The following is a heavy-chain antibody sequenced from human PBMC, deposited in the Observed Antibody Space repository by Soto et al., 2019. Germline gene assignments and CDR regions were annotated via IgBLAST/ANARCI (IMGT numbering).Heavy chain of an antibody. V-gene: IGHV4-59*08. CDR3: ARPSGDYDRLNYYGMDV. D-gene: IGHD4-17*01. CDR1: GGSISSYY. CDR2: IYYSGST. Sequence: SETLSLTCTVSGGSISSYYWSWIRQPPGKGLEWIGYIYYSGSTNYNPSLKSRVTISVDTSKNQFSLKLSSVTAADTAVYYCARPSGDYDRLNYYGMDVWGQGTTVTVSS. J-gene: IGHJ6*02.